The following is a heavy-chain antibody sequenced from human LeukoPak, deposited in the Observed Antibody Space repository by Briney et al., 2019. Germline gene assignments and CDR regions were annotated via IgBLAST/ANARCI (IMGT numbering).Heavy chain of an antibody. CDR2: ISSSSSYI. CDR3: ARGDYGDYYYYYMDV. V-gene: IGHV3-21*01. D-gene: IGHD4-17*01. CDR1: GFTFSSSA. J-gene: IGHJ6*03. Sequence: GGSLRLSCAASGFTFSSSAMSWLRQAPGKGLEWVSSISSSSSYIYYADSVKGRFTISRDNAKNSLYLQMNSLRAEDTAVYYCARGDYGDYYYYYMDVWGKGTTVTVSS.